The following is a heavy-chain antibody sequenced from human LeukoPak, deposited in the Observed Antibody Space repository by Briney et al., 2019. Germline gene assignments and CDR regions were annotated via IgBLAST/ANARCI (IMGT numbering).Heavy chain of an antibody. D-gene: IGHD2-21*01. CDR1: GFTFSSYE. CDR2: ISSSGSTV. CDR3: ASVTGALWFYYYMDV. V-gene: IGHV3-48*03. J-gene: IGHJ6*03. Sequence: PGGSLRLSCADSGFTFSSYEMNWDRQAPGKGLEGVSYISSSGSTVYYADSVKGRFTISRDNAKNSLYLQMNSLRAEDTAVYYCASVTGALWFYYYMDVWGKGTTVTVSS.